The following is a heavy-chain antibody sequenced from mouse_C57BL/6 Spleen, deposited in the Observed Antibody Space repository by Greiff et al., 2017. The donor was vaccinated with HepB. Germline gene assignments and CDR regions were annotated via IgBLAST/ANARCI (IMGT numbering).Heavy chain of an antibody. V-gene: IGHV5-17*01. CDR2: ISSGSSTI. Sequence: VQLKESGGGLVKPGGSLKLSCAASGFTFSDYGMHWVRQAPEKGLEWVAYISSGSSTIYYADTVKGRFTISRDNAKNTLFLQMTSLRSEDTAMYYCARGEAGGFDYWGQGTTLTVSS. CDR1: GFTFSDYG. D-gene: IGHD4-1*01. CDR3: ARGEAGGFDY. J-gene: IGHJ2*01.